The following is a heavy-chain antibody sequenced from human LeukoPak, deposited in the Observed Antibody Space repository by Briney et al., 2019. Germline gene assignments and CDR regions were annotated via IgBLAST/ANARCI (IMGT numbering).Heavy chain of an antibody. D-gene: IGHD5-18*01. CDR1: GYTFTSYY. V-gene: IGHV1-46*01. J-gene: IGHJ4*02. Sequence: GASVKVSCKASGYTFTSYYMHWVRQAPGQGLEWMGIINPSGGSTSYAQKFQGRVTMTRDTSTSTVYMELSSLTSEDTAVYYCARGASKLGIQLWLRWIPGDYYFDYWGQGTLVTVSS. CDR3: ARGASKLGIQLWLRWIPGDYYFDY. CDR2: INPSGGST.